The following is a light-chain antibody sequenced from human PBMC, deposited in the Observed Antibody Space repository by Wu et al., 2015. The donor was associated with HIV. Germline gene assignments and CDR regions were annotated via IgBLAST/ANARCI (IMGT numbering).Light chain of an antibody. CDR2: DAS. CDR1: QSVSSSY. J-gene: IGKJ1*01. V-gene: IGKV3-20*01. Sequence: EIVLTQSPGTLSLSPGERATLSCRASQSVSSSYLAWYQQKPGQAPRLLMSDASNRATGIPDRFSGSGSGTDFTLTISRLEPEDFAVYYCQQCGSSPWTFGQGTKVEIK. CDR3: QQCGSSPWT.